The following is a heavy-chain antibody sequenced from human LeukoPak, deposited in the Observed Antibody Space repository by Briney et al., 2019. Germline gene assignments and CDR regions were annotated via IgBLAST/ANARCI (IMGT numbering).Heavy chain of an antibody. CDR2: INHSGST. J-gene: IGHJ4*02. CDR3: ARGQGDYVWGSYRYTEGYFLDY. CDR1: GGSFSGYY. V-gene: IGHV4-34*01. Sequence: SETLSLTCAVYGGSFSGYYWSWIRQPPGKGLEWIGEINHSGSTNYNPSLKSRVTISVDTSKNQFSLKLSSVTAADTAVYYCARGQGDYVWGSYRYTEGYFLDYWGQGTLVTVSS. D-gene: IGHD3-16*02.